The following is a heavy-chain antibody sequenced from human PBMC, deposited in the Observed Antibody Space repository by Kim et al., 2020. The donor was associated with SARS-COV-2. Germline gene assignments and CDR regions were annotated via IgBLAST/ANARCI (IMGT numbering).Heavy chain of an antibody. CDR3: ARGDRSGTYPYYYGLDG. Sequence: GGSLRLSCAASGFTLSSDDMHWVCQATGKGLEWVSAIDTSGDTYYADSVKGRFTISRENAKNSLHLQTNSLRAGDTDVYYCARGDRSGTYPYYYGLDGWGQGTTVTVSS. CDR1: GFTLSSDD. J-gene: IGHJ6*02. CDR2: IDTSGDT. D-gene: IGHD3-10*01. V-gene: IGHV3-13*01.